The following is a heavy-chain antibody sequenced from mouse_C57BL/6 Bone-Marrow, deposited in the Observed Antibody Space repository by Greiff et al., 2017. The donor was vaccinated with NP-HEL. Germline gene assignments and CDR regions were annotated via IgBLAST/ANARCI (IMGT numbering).Heavy chain of an antibody. J-gene: IGHJ4*01. V-gene: IGHV10-1*01. D-gene: IGHD1-1*01. CDR1: GFSFNTYA. CDR3: VRRDGSSYGAMDY. CDR2: IRSKSNNYAT. Sequence: EVMLVESGGGLVQPKGSLKLSCAASGFSFNTYAMNWVRQAPGKGLEWVARIRSKSNNYATYYADSVKDRFTISRDDSESMLYLQMNNLKTEDTAMYYCVRRDGSSYGAMDYWGQGTSGTVSS.